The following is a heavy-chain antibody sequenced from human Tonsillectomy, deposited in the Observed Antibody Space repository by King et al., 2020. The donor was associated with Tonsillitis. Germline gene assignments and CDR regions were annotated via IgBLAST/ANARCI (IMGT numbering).Heavy chain of an antibody. J-gene: IGHJ6*02. Sequence: VQLGESGAEVKKPGSSLKVSCKASGGTFNNYGIRWVRQAPGQGLEWMGGSIPIFGATNYAQKFQGRVTITADESTRTAYMELSSLRSDDTAVYYCARRGIINYGMDVWGQGTTVIVSS. V-gene: IGHV1-69*01. D-gene: IGHD2-15*01. CDR3: ARRGIINYGMDV. CDR2: SIPIFGAT. CDR1: GGTFNNYG.